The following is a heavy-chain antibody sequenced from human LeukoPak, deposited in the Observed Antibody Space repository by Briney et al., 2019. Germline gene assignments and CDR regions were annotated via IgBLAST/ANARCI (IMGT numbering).Heavy chain of an antibody. CDR3: ARGGYSSSWLDAYYFDY. CDR1: GFTFSSYG. CDR2: ICYDGSNK. Sequence: GGSLRLSCAASGFTFSSYGMHWVRQAPGKGLEWGAVICYDGSNKYYADSVKGRFTISRDNSKNTLYLQMNSLRAEDTAVYYCARGGYSSSWLDAYYFDYWGQGTLVTVSS. V-gene: IGHV3-33*01. D-gene: IGHD6-13*01. J-gene: IGHJ4*02.